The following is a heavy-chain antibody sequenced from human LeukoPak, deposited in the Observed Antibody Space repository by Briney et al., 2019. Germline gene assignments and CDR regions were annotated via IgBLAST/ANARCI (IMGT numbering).Heavy chain of an antibody. J-gene: IGHJ4*02. D-gene: IGHD5-24*01. CDR2: INTNTGNP. Sequence: ASVKVSCKASGYTFTSYAMNWVRQAPGQGLEWMEWINTNTGNPTYAQGFTGRFVFSSDTSVSTAYLQISGLKAEDTAVYYCARVMAAHDYYFDYWGQGTLVTVSS. CDR3: ARVMAAHDYYFDY. CDR1: GYTFTSYA. V-gene: IGHV7-4-1*02.